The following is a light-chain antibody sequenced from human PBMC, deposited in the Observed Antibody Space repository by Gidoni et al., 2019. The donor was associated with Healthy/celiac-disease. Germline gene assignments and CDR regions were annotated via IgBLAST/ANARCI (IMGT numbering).Light chain of an antibody. Sequence: EIVLTQSPGTLSLSPGERATLSCRASQSVSSSYLAWYQQKPGQAPRLLIYGASSRATGIPDMFSGSGSGTDFTLTISRLEPEDCAVYDCQQYGSSPQGTFGQGTKVEIK. CDR3: QQYGSSPQGT. CDR1: QSVSSSY. V-gene: IGKV3-20*01. CDR2: GAS. J-gene: IGKJ1*01.